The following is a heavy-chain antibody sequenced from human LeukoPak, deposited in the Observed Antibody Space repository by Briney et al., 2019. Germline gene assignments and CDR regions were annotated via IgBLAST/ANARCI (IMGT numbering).Heavy chain of an antibody. Sequence: GGSLRLSCAASGFTFSSYGMHWVRQAPGKGLEWVAVISYDGSNKYYADSVKGRFTISRDDSKNTLYLQMNSLRVEDTAVYYCAENRGAGSHYYYHMNVWGKGTTVTVSS. CDR2: ISYDGSNK. J-gene: IGHJ6*03. D-gene: IGHD1-26*01. CDR3: AENRGAGSHYYYHMNV. V-gene: IGHV3-30*18. CDR1: GFTFSSYG.